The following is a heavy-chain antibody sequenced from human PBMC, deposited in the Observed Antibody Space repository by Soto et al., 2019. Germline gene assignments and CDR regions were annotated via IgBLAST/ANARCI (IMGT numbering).Heavy chain of an antibody. V-gene: IGHV3-30*18. Sequence: PGGSLRVSCAACRFTFSSYGMHGVRQAPGKGLEWVTGILYDGSDKYYADSVKGRFTISRENSKNTLYLQMNSLRTEDSAVYYCAKAGGGFGDFVHHWGQGTPVTVSS. CDR3: AKAGGGFGDFVHH. J-gene: IGHJ4*02. CDR2: ILYDGSDK. D-gene: IGHD3-10*01. CDR1: RFTFSSYG.